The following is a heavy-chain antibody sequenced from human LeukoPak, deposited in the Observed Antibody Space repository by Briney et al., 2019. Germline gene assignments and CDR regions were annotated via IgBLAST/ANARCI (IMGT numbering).Heavy chain of an antibody. Sequence: ASVKVSCKASGYTFTSYDIYWVRQATGQGLEWMGWMNPNSGNTGYAQKFLGRVTMTRNTSITTAYTELSSLRSEDTAVYYCARVKGSSWPDSWGQGTLVTVSS. D-gene: IGHD6-13*01. J-gene: IGHJ4*02. CDR1: GYTFTSYD. CDR2: MNPNSGNT. V-gene: IGHV1-8*01. CDR3: ARVKGSSWPDS.